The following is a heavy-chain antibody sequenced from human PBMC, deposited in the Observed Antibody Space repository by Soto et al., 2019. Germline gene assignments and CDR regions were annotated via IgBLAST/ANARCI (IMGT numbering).Heavy chain of an antibody. CDR1: GFTFSSYG. CDR2: ISYDGSNK. D-gene: IGHD1-26*01. J-gene: IGHJ3*02. Sequence: GGSLRLSCAASGFTFSSYGMHWVRQAPGKGLEWVAVISYDGSNKYYADSVKGRFTISRDNSKNTLYLQMNSLRAEDTAVYYCARVRRGAGGSYRNFDDAFDIWGQGTMVTVSS. V-gene: IGHV3-30*03. CDR3: ARVRRGAGGSYRNFDDAFDI.